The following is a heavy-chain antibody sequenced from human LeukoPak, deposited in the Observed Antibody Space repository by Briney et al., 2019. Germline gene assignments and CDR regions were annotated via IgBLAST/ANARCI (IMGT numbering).Heavy chain of an antibody. CDR2: IYYTGTT. V-gene: IGHV4-59*08. CDR3: ARRGYLQKCFDP. CDR1: SSSINPYY. Sequence: PSETLSLTCAVSSSSINPYYWNWIRQPPGKGLEWIGYIYYTGTTKYNPSLKNRVYISLDTSKNQFSLELNSVTAADTAVYYCARRGYLQKCFDPWGQGILVTVSS. D-gene: IGHD6-13*01. J-gene: IGHJ5*02.